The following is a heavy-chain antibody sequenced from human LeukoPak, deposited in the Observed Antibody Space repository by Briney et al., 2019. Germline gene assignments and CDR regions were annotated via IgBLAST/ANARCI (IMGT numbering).Heavy chain of an antibody. CDR1: GGSISSSNW. J-gene: IGHJ5*02. V-gene: IGHV4-4*02. Sequence: SETLSLTCAVSGGSISSSNWWSWVRQPPGKGLEWIGEIYHSGSTNYNPSLKSRVTISVDKSKNQFSLKLSSVTAADTAVYYCARDWIAAASDNWFDPWGQGTLVTVSS. CDR2: IYHSGST. D-gene: IGHD6-13*01. CDR3: ARDWIAAASDNWFDP.